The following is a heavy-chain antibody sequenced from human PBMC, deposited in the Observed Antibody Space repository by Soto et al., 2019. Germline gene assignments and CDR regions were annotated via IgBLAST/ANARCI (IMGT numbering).Heavy chain of an antibody. CDR1: GYTFTSYG. CDR2: ISAYNGNT. J-gene: IGHJ2*01. CDR3: ARVACSSTSCRLPLWYFDL. D-gene: IGHD2-2*01. V-gene: IGHV1-18*01. Sequence: ASVKVSCKASGYTFTSYGISWVRQAPGQGLEWMGWISAYNGNTNYAQKLQGRVTMTTDTSTSTAYMELRSLRSDDTAVYYCARVACSSTSCRLPLWYFDLWGRGTLVTVSS.